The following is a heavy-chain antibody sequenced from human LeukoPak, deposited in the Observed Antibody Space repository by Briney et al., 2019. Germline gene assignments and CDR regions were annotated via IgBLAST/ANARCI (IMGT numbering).Heavy chain of an antibody. CDR3: AKDRIVPAAMGALNY. CDR1: GFTFSSYA. Sequence: GGSLRLSCAASGFTFSSYAMSWVRQAPGKGLEWVSAISGSGGSTYYADSVKGRFTISRDNSKNTLYLQMNSLRAEDTAVYYCAKDRIVPAAMGALNYWGQGTLVTVPS. D-gene: IGHD2-2*01. V-gene: IGHV3-23*01. CDR2: ISGSGGST. J-gene: IGHJ4*02.